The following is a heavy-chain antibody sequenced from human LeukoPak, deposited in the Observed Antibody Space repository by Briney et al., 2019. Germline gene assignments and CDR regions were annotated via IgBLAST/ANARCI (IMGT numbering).Heavy chain of an antibody. D-gene: IGHD2-2*01. Sequence: GRSLRLSCAASGFTFSSYAMHWVRQAPGKGLEWVAVISYDGSNKYYADSVKGRFTISRDNSKNTLYLQMNSLRAEDTAVYYCARGDQNAFDIWGQGTMVTVSS. J-gene: IGHJ3*02. CDR3: ARGDQNAFDI. CDR1: GFTFSSYA. V-gene: IGHV3-30-3*01. CDR2: ISYDGSNK.